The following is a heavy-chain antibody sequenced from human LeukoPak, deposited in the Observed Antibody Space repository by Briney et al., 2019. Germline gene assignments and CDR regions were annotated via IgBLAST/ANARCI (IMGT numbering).Heavy chain of an antibody. Sequence: GGSLRLYCAASGFTFSSYAMSWVRQAPGNGLEWVSAISGSGGSTYYADSVKGRFTISRDNSKNTLYLQMNSLRAEDTAVYYCARDYYYGSGSRKNDAFDTWGQGTMVTVSS. J-gene: IGHJ3*02. CDR2: ISGSGGST. V-gene: IGHV3-23*01. CDR1: GFTFSSYA. CDR3: ARDYYYGSGSRKNDAFDT. D-gene: IGHD3-10*01.